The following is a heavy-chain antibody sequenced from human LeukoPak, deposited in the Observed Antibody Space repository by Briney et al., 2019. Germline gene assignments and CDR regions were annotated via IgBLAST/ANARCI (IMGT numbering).Heavy chain of an antibody. V-gene: IGHV4-61*02. CDR3: ARNIVLMVYASNWFDP. Sequence: SETLSLTCAVSGGSISSGSYYWRWIRQPAGKGLEWIGRIYASGSTNYNPSLKSRVTISVDTSKNQFSLKLSSVTAADTAVYYCARNIVLMVYASNWFDPWGQGTLVTVSS. D-gene: IGHD2-8*01. J-gene: IGHJ5*02. CDR2: IYASGST. CDR1: GGSISSGSYY.